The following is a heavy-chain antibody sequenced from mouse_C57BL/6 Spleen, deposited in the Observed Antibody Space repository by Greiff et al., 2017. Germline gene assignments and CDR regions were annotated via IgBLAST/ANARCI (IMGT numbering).Heavy chain of an antibody. J-gene: IGHJ1*03. V-gene: IGHV6-6*01. CDR1: GFTFSDAW. D-gene: IGHD1-1*01. CDR2: IRNKANNHAT. Sequence: EVQLVESGGGLVQPGGSMKLSCEASGFTFSDAWMDWVRQCPEKGLEWVGEIRNKANNHATYDDESVKGRFTISRDDSKSSVYLQMNSLRAEDAGIYYGTTVGATRYFEVWGTGTTVTVSS. CDR3: TTVGATRYFEV.